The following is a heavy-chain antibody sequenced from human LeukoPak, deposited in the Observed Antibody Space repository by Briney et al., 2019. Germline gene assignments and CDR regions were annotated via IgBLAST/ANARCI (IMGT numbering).Heavy chain of an antibody. CDR2: ICTSGST. V-gene: IGHV4-4*07. CDR3: ARDIVVVPAGWFDP. Sequence: SETLSLTCAVYGGSFSGYYWSWIRQPAGKGLEWIGRICTSGSTNYNPSLKSRVTMSVDTSKNQFSLKLSSVTAADTAVYYCARDIVVVPAGWFDPWGQGTLVTVSS. CDR1: GGSFSGYY. D-gene: IGHD2-2*01. J-gene: IGHJ5*02.